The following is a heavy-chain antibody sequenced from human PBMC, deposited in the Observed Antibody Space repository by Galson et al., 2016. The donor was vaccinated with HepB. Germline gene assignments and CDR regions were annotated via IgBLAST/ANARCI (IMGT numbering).Heavy chain of an antibody. V-gene: IGHV3-30*18. J-gene: IGHJ4*02. CDR1: GFIFSSYG. Sequence: SLRLSCAASGFIFSSYGMHWVRQAPGQGLEWVAVISYDGSNKHYADSVGGRFTISRDNSKNSLFLQMSSLGADDTAVYYCAKEAFPGGYDSPFHLDSWGQGTLVIVSS. CDR2: ISYDGSNK. D-gene: IGHD5-12*01. CDR3: AKEAFPGGYDSPFHLDS.